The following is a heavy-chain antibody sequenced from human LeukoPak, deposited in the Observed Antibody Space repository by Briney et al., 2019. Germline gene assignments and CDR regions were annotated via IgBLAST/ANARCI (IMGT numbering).Heavy chain of an antibody. D-gene: IGHD6-13*01. V-gene: IGHV3-74*01. J-gene: IGHJ5*02. CDR3: ARGKYSSSWYEAEFDP. CDR1: GFTFSSYW. Sequence: GGSLRLSCAASGFTFSSYWMHWVRQAPGKGLVWVSRINTDGSSTSYADSVKGRFTISRDDANRSLFLQMNSLRAEDTALYYCARGKYSSSWYEAEFDPWGQGTLVTVSS. CDR2: INTDGSST.